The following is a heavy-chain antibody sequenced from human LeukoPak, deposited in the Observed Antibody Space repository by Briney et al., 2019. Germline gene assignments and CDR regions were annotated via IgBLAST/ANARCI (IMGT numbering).Heavy chain of an antibody. CDR3: ARGYYGSGSHCCHMDV. J-gene: IGHJ6*03. CDR1: VGTFSGYY. Sequence: SETLSLTCAVYVGTFSGYYWSWIRQPPGKGLEWIGEIDHSGSTNYNSSLKSRVTISVDTSKNQFSLKLSSVTAADTAVYYCARGYYGSGSHCCHMDVWGKGTTITVS. V-gene: IGHV4-34*01. CDR2: IDHSGST. D-gene: IGHD3-10*01.